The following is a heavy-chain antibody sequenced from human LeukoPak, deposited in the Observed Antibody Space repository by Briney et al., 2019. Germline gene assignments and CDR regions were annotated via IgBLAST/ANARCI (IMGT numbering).Heavy chain of an antibody. J-gene: IGHJ4*02. Sequence: GGSLRLSCAASGFTFSSYSMNWVRQAPGKGLEWVSSISSSSSYIYYADSVKGRFTISRDNSKNTLYLQMNSLRAEDTAVYYCARRAGGYSHPYDYWGQGILVTVSS. D-gene: IGHD4-23*01. V-gene: IGHV3-21*04. CDR1: GFTFSSYS. CDR3: ARRAGGYSHPYDY. CDR2: ISSSSSYI.